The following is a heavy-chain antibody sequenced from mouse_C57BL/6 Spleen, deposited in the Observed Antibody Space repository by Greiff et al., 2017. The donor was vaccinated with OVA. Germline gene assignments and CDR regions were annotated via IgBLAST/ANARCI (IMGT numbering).Heavy chain of an antibody. V-gene: IGHV1-80*01. Sequence: QVQLKESGAELVKPGASVKISCKASGYAFSSYWMNWVKQRPGKGLEWIGQIYPGDGDTNYNGKFKGKATLTADKSSSTAYMQLSSLTSEDSAVYFCARGDYRSGFAYWGQGTLVTVSA. CDR1: GYAFSSYW. D-gene: IGHD2-12*01. J-gene: IGHJ3*01. CDR3: ARGDYRSGFAY. CDR2: IYPGDGDT.